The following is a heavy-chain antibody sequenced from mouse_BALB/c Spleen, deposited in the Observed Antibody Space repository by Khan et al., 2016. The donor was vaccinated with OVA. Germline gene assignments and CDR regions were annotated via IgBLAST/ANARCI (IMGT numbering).Heavy chain of an antibody. CDR2: IYPGSGDT. CDR1: GYTFTDYV. Sequence: QVRLQQSGPELVKPGASVKMSCKASGYTFTDYVLTWVKQRTGQGLEWIGEIYPGSGDTYYNEKFKGKATLTAAKSSDTAYMQISSLTSEDSAVSFCARGGYGTSGAFWGQGTLVTVSA. D-gene: IGHD1-1*01. V-gene: IGHV1-81*01. J-gene: IGHJ3*01. CDR3: ARGGYGTSGAF.